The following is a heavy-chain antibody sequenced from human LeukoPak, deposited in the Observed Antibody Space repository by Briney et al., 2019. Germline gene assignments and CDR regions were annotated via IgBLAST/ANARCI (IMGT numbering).Heavy chain of an antibody. D-gene: IGHD6-13*01. CDR1: GFTFSSYG. CDR2: ISYDGSNK. Sequence: QTGGSLRLSCAASGFTFSSYGMPWVRQAPGKGLEWVAVISYDGSNKYYADSVKGRFTISRDNAENSLYLQLSSLRVEDTAVYYCRSGGAAPGSFDNWGQGTLVTVSP. CDR3: RSGGAAPGSFDN. J-gene: IGHJ4*02. V-gene: IGHV3-30*03.